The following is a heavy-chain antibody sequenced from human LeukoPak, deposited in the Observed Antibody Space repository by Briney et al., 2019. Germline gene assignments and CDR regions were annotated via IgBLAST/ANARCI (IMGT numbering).Heavy chain of an antibody. J-gene: IGHJ2*01. Sequence: PSETLSLTCTVSGGSISSSSYYWSWIRQPPGKGLEWIGYIYYSGSTYYNPSLKSRVTISVDTSKNQFSLKLSSVTAADTAVYYCARTYDLSSGRNWYFDLWGRGTLVTVSS. CDR1: GGSISSSSYY. CDR3: ARTYDLSSGRNWYFDL. D-gene: IGHD6-6*01. V-gene: IGHV4-30-4*01. CDR2: IYYSGST.